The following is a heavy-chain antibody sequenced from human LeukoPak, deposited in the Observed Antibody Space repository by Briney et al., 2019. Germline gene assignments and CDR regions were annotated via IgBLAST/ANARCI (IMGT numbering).Heavy chain of an antibody. CDR2: ISGFDGDT. D-gene: IGHD4-23*01. CDR3: ARGYGATSDFEY. CDR1: GYTFTTQT. Sequence: ASVKVSCKLSGYTFTTQTITWLRQAPGHGLEWMGWISGFDGDTDYAQKFQGRVTMTTDTSTNTAYMEVTSLRSDDTAVYYCARGYGATSDFEYWGQGTLVIVSS. V-gene: IGHV1-18*01. J-gene: IGHJ4*02.